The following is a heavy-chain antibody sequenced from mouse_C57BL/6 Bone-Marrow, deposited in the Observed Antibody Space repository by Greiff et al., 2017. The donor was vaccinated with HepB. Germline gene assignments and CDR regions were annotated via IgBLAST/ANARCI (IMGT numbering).Heavy chain of an antibody. J-gene: IGHJ2*01. CDR1: GFTFSSYT. V-gene: IGHV5-9*01. CDR3: ARLGYDYDNYFDY. CDR2: ISGGGGNT. Sequence: EVKLVESGGGLVKPGGSLKLSCAASGFTFSSYTMSWVRQTPEKRLGWVATISGGGGNTYYPDSVKGRFTISRDNAKNTLYLQMSSLRSEDTALYYCARLGYDYDNYFDYWGQGTTLTVSS. D-gene: IGHD2-4*01.